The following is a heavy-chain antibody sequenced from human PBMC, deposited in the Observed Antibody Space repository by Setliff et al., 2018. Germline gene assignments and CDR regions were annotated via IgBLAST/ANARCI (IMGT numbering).Heavy chain of an antibody. CDR3: ARDRGGGLYDY. CDR1: GFTFTNYW. J-gene: IGHJ4*02. D-gene: IGHD3-16*01. V-gene: IGHV3-7*01. CDR2: IKQDESEK. Sequence: SCAASGFTFTNYWINWVRQAPGKGLEWVANIKQDESEKHYVGSVKGRFTISRDNAKNSLYLQMDSLRVEDTAMYFCARDRGGGLYDYWGRGTLVTVSS.